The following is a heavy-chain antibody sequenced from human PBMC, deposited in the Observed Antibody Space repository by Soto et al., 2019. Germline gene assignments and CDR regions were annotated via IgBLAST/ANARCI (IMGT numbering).Heavy chain of an antibody. J-gene: IGHJ2*01. CDR2: IYSGGST. D-gene: IGHD4-17*01. CDR3: ARESATVTTLSWYFDL. Sequence: PGGSLRISSAASGFTVSSTYISWVRQAPGKGLEWVSVIYSGGSTSYADSVKGRFTISRHNSKNTLYLQMSSLRAEDTAVYYCARESATVTTLSWYFDLWGRGTLVTVSS. CDR1: GFTVSSTY. V-gene: IGHV3-53*04.